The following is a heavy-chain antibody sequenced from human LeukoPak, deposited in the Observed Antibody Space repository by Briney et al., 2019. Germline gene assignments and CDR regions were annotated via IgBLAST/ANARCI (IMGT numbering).Heavy chain of an antibody. CDR2: ISYDGSNK. J-gene: IGHJ6*03. D-gene: IGHD4-17*01. CDR1: GFTCSSHA. V-gene: IGHV3-30*04. CDR3: ARDNDYALVLYMDV. Sequence: GGSLRLSCAASGFTCSSHAMHWVRQAPGKGLEWVAVISYDGSNKYYADSVKGRFTISRDNSKNTLYLQMNSLRAEDTAVYYCARDNDYALVLYMDVWGKGTTVTVSS.